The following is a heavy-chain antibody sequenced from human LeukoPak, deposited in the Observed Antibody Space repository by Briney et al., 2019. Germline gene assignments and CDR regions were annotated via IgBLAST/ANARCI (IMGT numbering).Heavy chain of an antibody. CDR1: GGSISSYY. D-gene: IGHD3-22*01. Sequence: PSETLSLTCTVSGGSISSYYWSWIRQPPGKGLEWIGNIYYSGSTNYNPSLKSRVTISVDASKNQFSLKLSSVTAADTAVYYCTRGSIAYYYMDVWGKGTTVTISS. J-gene: IGHJ6*03. CDR2: IYYSGST. CDR3: TRGSIAYYYMDV. V-gene: IGHV4-59*01.